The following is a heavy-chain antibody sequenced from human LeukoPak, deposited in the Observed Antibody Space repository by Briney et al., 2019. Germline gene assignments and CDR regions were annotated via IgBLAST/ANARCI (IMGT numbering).Heavy chain of an antibody. J-gene: IGHJ4*02. CDR2: IYYSGST. D-gene: IGHD6-13*01. Sequence: PSETLSLTCTVSGGSISSYYWSWIRQPPGKGLEWIGYIYYSGSTNYNPSLKSRVTMSVDTSKNQFSLKLSSVTAADTAVYYCARGPHRAAAADYWGQGTLVTVSS. CDR1: GGSISSYY. CDR3: ARGPHRAAAADY. V-gene: IGHV4-59*12.